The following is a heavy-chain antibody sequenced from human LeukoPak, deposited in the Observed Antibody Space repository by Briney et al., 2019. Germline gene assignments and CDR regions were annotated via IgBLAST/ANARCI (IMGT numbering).Heavy chain of an antibody. CDR2: INPSGGST. CDR3: ARHRTTGTTFFDY. D-gene: IGHD1-1*01. Sequence: GASVKVSCKASGYTFTSYYMHWVRQAPGQGLEWMGIINPSGGSTSYAQKFRGRVTMTRDMSTSTVYMELSSLRSEDTAVYYCARHRTTGTTFFDYWGQGTLVTVSS. V-gene: IGHV1-46*01. J-gene: IGHJ4*02. CDR1: GYTFTSYY.